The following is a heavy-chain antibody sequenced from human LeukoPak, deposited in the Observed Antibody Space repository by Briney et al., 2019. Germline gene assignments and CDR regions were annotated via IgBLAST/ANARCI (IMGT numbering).Heavy chain of an antibody. Sequence: SETLSLTCTVSGGSISSSSYYWGWIRQPPGKGLEWIGSIYYSGSTYYSPSLKSRVTISVDTSKNQFSLKLSSVTAADTAVYYCARITIFGVVIHDWSQGTLVTVSS. CDR3: ARITIFGVVIHD. J-gene: IGHJ4*02. CDR1: GGSISSSSYY. D-gene: IGHD3-3*01. CDR2: IYYSGST. V-gene: IGHV4-39*01.